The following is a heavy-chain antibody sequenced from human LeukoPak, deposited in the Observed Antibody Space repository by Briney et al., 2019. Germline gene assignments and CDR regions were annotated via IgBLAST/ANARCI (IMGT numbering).Heavy chain of an antibody. Sequence: ASVKVSCKASGYTFTIYGISLVRQAPGQGLEWMGWISAYNGNTNYAQKLQGRVTMTTDTSTSTAYMELRSLRSDDTAVYYCARDWLRGGNSSWFDPWGQGTLVTVSS. CDR3: ARDWLRGGNSSWFDP. D-gene: IGHD4-23*01. CDR1: GYTFTIYG. CDR2: ISAYNGNT. J-gene: IGHJ5*02. V-gene: IGHV1-18*01.